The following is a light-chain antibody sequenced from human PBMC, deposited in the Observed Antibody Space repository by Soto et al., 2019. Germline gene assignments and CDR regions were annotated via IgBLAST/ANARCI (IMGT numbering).Light chain of an antibody. Sequence: QSALTQPACVSGSPGQSITISCTGTSSDVGGYNYVSWYQQHPGKAPKLMIYEVSNRPSGVSNRFSGSKSGNTASLTISGLQAEDEADYYCSSYTSSSWVFGTGTKVTVL. CDR1: SSDVGGYNY. V-gene: IGLV2-14*01. J-gene: IGLJ1*01. CDR2: EVS. CDR3: SSYTSSSWV.